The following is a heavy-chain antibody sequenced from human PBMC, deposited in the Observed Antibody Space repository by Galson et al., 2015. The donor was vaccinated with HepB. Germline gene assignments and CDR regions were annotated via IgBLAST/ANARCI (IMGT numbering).Heavy chain of an antibody. CDR2: IIPILGIA. CDR3: ASKADYYDSSMDV. J-gene: IGHJ6*02. D-gene: IGHD3-22*01. CDR1: GGTFSSYA. Sequence: VKVSCKASGGTFSSYAISWVRQAPGQGLEWMGRIIPILGIANYAQKFQGRVTITADKSTSTAYMELSSLRSEDTAVYYCASKADYYDSSMDVWGQGTTVTVSS. V-gene: IGHV1-69*10.